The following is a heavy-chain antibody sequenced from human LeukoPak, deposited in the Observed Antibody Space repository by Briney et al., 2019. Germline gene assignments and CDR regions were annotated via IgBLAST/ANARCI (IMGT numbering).Heavy chain of an antibody. Sequence: SGPTLVKPTQTLTLTCTFSGFSLSTSGVGVGWIRQPPGKALEWLALIYWNDDKRYSPSLKSRLTITKDTSKNQVVLTMTNMDPVDTAPYYCAHALLYSSVWDKRGLNWFDPWGQGTLVTVSS. CDR1: GFSLSTSGVG. J-gene: IGHJ5*02. CDR2: IYWNDDK. D-gene: IGHD6-19*01. CDR3: AHALLYSSVWDKRGLNWFDP. V-gene: IGHV2-5*01.